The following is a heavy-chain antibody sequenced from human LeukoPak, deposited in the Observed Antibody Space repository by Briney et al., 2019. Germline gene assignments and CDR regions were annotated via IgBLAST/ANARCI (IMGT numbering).Heavy chain of an antibody. CDR3: ARTTDGYAGDY. CDR1: GYSFITYW. D-gene: IGHD5-24*01. V-gene: IGHV5-51*01. CDR2: IYPGNSDT. J-gene: IGHJ4*02. Sequence: GESLKISCEGSGYSFITYWIGWVRQMPGKGLEWMGIIYPGNSDTRYSPSFQGQVTISADKSISTTYLQWSSLKASDTAIYYCARTTDGYAGDYWGQGTLVTVSS.